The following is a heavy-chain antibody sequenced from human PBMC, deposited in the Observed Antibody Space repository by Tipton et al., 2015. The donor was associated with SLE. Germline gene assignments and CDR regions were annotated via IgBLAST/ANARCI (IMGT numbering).Heavy chain of an antibody. V-gene: IGHV4-59*11. J-gene: IGHJ4*02. CDR3: AIGPGDDYYDSSGPFDY. CDR1: GGSISSHY. D-gene: IGHD3-22*01. Sequence: LRLSCTVSGGSISSHYWSWIRQPPGKGLEWIGYIYYSGSTNYNPSLKSRVTISVDTSKNQFSLKLSSVTAADTAVYYCAIGPGDDYYDSSGPFDYWGQGTLVTVSS. CDR2: IYYSGST.